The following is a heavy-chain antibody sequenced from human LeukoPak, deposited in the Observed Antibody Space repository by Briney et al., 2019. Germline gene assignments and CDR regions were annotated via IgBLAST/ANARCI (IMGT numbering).Heavy chain of an antibody. CDR2: VIPIFDTA. Sequence: SVKVSCKASGGTFSDYAVTWVRQAPGQGLEWMGGVIPIFDTANYAQKFQGRVTISTDESTSTAYMELSSLRAEDTAVYYCARDGEYSSSSGYFQHWGQGTLVTVSS. CDR3: ARDGEYSSSSGYFQH. CDR1: GGTFSDYA. J-gene: IGHJ1*01. D-gene: IGHD6-6*01. V-gene: IGHV1-69*05.